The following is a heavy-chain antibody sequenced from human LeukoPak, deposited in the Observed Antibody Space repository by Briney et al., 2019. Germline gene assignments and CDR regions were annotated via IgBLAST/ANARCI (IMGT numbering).Heavy chain of an antibody. CDR1: GGSMSSYY. J-gene: IGHJ4*02. Sequence: SETLSLTCTVSGGSMSSYYWSWIRQPAGKGLEWIGRMYTSGSTNYNPSLKSRVTMSVDTSKNQFSLKLSSVTAADTAVYYCAKSGLRPTYGYFDYWGQGTLVTVSS. V-gene: IGHV4-4*07. CDR3: AKSGLRPTYGYFDY. CDR2: MYTSGST. D-gene: IGHD5-12*01.